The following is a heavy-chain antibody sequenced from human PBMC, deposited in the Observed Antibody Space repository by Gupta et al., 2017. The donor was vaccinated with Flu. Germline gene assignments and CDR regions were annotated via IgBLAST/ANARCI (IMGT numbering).Heavy chain of an antibody. Sequence: WVRQAPGKGLKWFSSISSSSIYIYYADSAKGRCSFSRDNAKNSLYLQRNRLKAEQTALHHCARVAWSRIAAVGPVCYALEIWVEGTMVADS. J-gene: IGHJ3*02. CDR2: ISSSSIYI. CDR3: ARVAWSRIAAVGPVCYALEI. V-gene: IGHV3-21*01. D-gene: IGHD6-13*01.